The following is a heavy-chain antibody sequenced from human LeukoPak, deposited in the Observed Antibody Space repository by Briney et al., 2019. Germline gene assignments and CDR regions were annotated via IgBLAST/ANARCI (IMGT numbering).Heavy chain of an antibody. Sequence: ASVKVSCKASGYTFTGYYMHWVRQAPGQGLEWMGIINPSGGNTSYAQKFQGRVTMTRDMSTSTVYMELSSLRSEDTAVFYCATDIARTSGNYPPGGFDYWGQGTLVTVSS. CDR3: ATDIARTSGNYPPGGFDY. J-gene: IGHJ4*02. CDR1: GYTFTGYY. V-gene: IGHV1-46*01. D-gene: IGHD1-26*01. CDR2: INPSGGNT.